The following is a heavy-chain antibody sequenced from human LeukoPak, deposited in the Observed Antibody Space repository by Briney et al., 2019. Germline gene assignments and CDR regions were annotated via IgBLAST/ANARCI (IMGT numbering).Heavy chain of an antibody. Sequence: GGSLRLSCVASGFTFSSYWMSWVRQAPGKGLEWVSTISDTGDSTYYADSVKGRFTISRDNSENTLYLQMNGLRAEDTAIYFCATGAYCDHWGQGTLVTVSS. CDR1: GFTFSSYW. CDR2: ISDTGDST. V-gene: IGHV3-23*01. J-gene: IGHJ4*02. CDR3: ATGAYCDH.